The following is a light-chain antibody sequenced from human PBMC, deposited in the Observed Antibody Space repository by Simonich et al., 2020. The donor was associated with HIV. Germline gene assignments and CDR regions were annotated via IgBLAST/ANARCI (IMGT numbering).Light chain of an antibody. CDR2: EVS. V-gene: IGLV2-8*01. J-gene: IGLJ2*01. Sequence: QSALTQPPSASGSPGQSVTISCTGTSSDVVGSNYVSWYQQPPGKAPKLMIYEVSKRPSGVPDRFSGSKSGNTASLTVSGLQAEDEADYYCSSYAGSNSYVVFGGGTNLTVL. CDR3: SSYAGSNSYVV. CDR1: SSDVVGSNY.